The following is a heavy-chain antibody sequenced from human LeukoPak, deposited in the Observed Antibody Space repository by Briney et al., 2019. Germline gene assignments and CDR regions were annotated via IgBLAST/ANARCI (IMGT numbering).Heavy chain of an antibody. CDR1: GFTFSSYW. CDR3: ARDPDYGGTPEFDP. J-gene: IGHJ5*02. V-gene: IGHV3-7*01. Sequence: GGSLRLSCAASGFTFSSYWMSWVRQAPGKGLEWVANIKQDGSAKNYGDSVKGRFTISRDNAKKSLYLQMNSLRAEDTAVYYCARDPDYGGTPEFDPWGQGTLVTVSS. D-gene: IGHD4-23*01. CDR2: IKQDGSAK.